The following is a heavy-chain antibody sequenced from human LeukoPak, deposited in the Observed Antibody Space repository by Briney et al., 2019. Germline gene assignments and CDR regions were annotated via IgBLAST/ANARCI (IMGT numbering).Heavy chain of an antibody. Sequence: GGSLRLSCAASGFTFSSCAMHWVRQAPGKGLEWVAVISYDGSNKYYADSVKGRFTISRDNSKNTLYLQMNSLRAEDTAVYYCARDEWVQQLVRGSIDYWGQGTLVTVSS. V-gene: IGHV3-30-3*01. CDR3: ARDEWVQQLVRGSIDY. CDR1: GFTFSSCA. CDR2: ISYDGSNK. D-gene: IGHD6-13*01. J-gene: IGHJ4*02.